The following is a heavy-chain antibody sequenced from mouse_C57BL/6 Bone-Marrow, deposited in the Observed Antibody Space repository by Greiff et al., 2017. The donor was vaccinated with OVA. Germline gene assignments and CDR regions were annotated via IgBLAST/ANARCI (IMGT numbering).Heavy chain of an antibody. Sequence: QVQLQQSGAALVRPGASVTLSCKASGYTFTDYEMHWVKQTPVHGLEWIGAIDPETGGTAYNQKFKGKAILTADKSSRTAYMELRSLTSEDSAVYYCTISTYGGQGTTLTVSS. J-gene: IGHJ2*01. V-gene: IGHV1-15*01. CDR2: IDPETGGT. CDR1: GYTFTDYE. CDR3: TISTY.